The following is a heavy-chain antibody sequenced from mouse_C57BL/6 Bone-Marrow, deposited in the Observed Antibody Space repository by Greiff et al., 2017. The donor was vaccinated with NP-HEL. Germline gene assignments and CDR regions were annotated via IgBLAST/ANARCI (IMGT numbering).Heavy chain of an antibody. CDR1: GYTFTSYW. J-gene: IGHJ1*03. Sequence: QVHVKQSGAELVKPGASVKLSCKASGYTFTSYWMYWVKQRPGQGLEWIGMIHPNSGSTNYNEKFKSKATLTVDKSSSTAYMQLSSLTSEDSAVYYCARDQYYYGSTHWYFDVWGTGTTVTVSS. CDR3: ARDQYYYGSTHWYFDV. V-gene: IGHV1-64*01. CDR2: IHPNSGST. D-gene: IGHD1-1*01.